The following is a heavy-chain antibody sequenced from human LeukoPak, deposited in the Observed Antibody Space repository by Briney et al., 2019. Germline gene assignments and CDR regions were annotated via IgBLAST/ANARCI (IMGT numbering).Heavy chain of an antibody. J-gene: IGHJ4*02. V-gene: IGHV1-2*02. D-gene: IGHD3-22*01. Sequence: ASVKVSCKASGYTFTGYYMHWVRQAPGQGLEWMGWINPNSGGTNYAQKFQGRVTMTRDTSISTAYMELSRLRSDDTAVYYCARSSRRTYYYDSSGYYLDYWGQGTLVTVSS. CDR3: ARSSRRTYYYDSSGYYLDY. CDR2: INPNSGGT. CDR1: GYTFTGYY.